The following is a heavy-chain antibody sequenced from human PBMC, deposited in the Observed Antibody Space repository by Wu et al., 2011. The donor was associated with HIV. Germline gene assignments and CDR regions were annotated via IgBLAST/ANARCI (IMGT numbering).Heavy chain of an antibody. CDR2: VNPHSGGT. Sequence: QVQLVQSGAEVRKPGASVRVSCKASGYIFSDFYMRWVRQAPGQGLDWMGIVNPHSGGTNYAQKFQGRVTLTRDTSTNTVYMHMRSLTFDDTAVYYCARERCDGGTCFWHGDAFDIWGQGTVVIVSS. CDR1: GYIFSDFY. CDR3: ARERCDGGTCFWHGDAFDI. J-gene: IGHJ3*02. V-gene: IGHV1-46*01. D-gene: IGHD2-21*01.